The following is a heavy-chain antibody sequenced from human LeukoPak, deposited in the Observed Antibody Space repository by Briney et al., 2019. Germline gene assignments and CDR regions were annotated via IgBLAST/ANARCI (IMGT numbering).Heavy chain of an antibody. CDR1: GYSISSDYY. J-gene: IGHJ5*02. Sequence: SETLSLTCAVSGYSISSDYYWGWIRQPPGKGLEWIGSIYHSGSTYYNPSLKSRVTISVDTSKNQFSLKLSSVTAADTAVYYCARDQLGCSGGSCQNWFDPWGQGTLVTVSS. CDR3: ARDQLGCSGGSCQNWFDP. D-gene: IGHD2-15*01. CDR2: IYHSGST. V-gene: IGHV4-38-2*02.